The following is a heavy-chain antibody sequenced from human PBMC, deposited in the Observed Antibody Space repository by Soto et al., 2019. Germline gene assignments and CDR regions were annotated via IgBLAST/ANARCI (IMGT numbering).Heavy chain of an antibody. V-gene: IGHV2-26*01. CDR2: IFSNDEK. Sequence: HVTLKESGPVLVKPTETLTLTCTGSGFSLSNGKVGVSWIRQPPGKALEWLAHIFSNDEKSYRTSLKSRLTISEAPSKSQVVLTMTNVDPVDTATYYCARILFGRSVAGGYFYMDVWGKGTTVTVSS. J-gene: IGHJ6*03. CDR3: ARILFGRSVAGGYFYMDV. D-gene: IGHD6-19*01. CDR1: GFSLSNGKVG.